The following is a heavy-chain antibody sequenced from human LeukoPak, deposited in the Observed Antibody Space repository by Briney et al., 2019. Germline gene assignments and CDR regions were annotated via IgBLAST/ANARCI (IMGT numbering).Heavy chain of an antibody. Sequence: PGGSLRLSCAASGFTFSSYSMNWVRQAPGKGLEWVSSISSSSSYIYYADSVKGRFTISRDNAKNSLYLQMNSLRAEDTAVCYCARSEGQGATDAFDIWGQGTMVTVSS. CDR3: ARSEGQGATDAFDI. CDR1: GFTFSSYS. J-gene: IGHJ3*02. D-gene: IGHD1-26*01. V-gene: IGHV3-21*01. CDR2: ISSSSSYI.